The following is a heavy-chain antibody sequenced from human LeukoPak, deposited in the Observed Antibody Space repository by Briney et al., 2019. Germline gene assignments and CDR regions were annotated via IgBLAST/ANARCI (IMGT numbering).Heavy chain of an antibody. Sequence: GGSLRLSCAASGFTFSSYGMHWVRQAPGKGLEWVAVISYDGSNKYYADSVKGRFTISRDNSKNTLYLQMNSLRAEDTAVYYCANRLGYCSGGSCYPAAFDIWGQGTMVTVSS. CDR2: ISYDGSNK. D-gene: IGHD2-15*01. CDR3: ANRLGYCSGGSCYPAAFDI. J-gene: IGHJ3*02. CDR1: GFTFSSYG. V-gene: IGHV3-30*18.